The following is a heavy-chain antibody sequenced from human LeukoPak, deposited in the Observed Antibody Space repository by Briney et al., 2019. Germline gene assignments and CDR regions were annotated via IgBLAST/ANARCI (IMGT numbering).Heavy chain of an antibody. D-gene: IGHD2-21*01. CDR3: AKLNLGEMAYFDS. J-gene: IGHJ4*02. CDR1: GFTVSSSY. CDR2: ISVGGGDT. V-gene: IGHV3-23*01. Sequence: RSGGSLRLSCAASGFTVSSSYMSWVRQAPGKGLEWVSSISVGGGDTFTADSVKGRFTITRENSKNTLYLQMMGLRVEDTAIYYCAKLNLGEMAYFDSWGQGILVTVSS.